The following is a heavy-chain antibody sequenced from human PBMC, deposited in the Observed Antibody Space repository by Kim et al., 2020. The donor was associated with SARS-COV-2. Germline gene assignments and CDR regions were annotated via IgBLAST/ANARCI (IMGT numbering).Heavy chain of an antibody. CDR1: GFTFSSYA. CDR3: AYGGSSSGFAGPFRSQLKYYYYGMDV. D-gene: IGHD6-6*01. V-gene: IGHV3-30*04. CDR2: ISYDGSNK. J-gene: IGHJ6*02. Sequence: GGSLRLSCAASGFTFSSYAMHWVRQAPGKGLEWVAVISYDGSNKYYVDSVKGRFTISRDNSKNTLYLQMNSLRAEDTAVYYCAYGGSSSGFAGPFRSQLKYYYYGMDVWGQGTTVTVSS.